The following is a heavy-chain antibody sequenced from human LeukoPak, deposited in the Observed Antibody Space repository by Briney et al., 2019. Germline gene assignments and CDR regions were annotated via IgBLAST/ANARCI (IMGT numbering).Heavy chain of an antibody. CDR3: ATRVACSSTSCYSFDY. J-gene: IGHJ4*02. Sequence: VASVKVSCTVSGYTLTELSMHWVRQAPGKGLEWMGGFDPEDGETIYAQKFQGRVTMTEDTSTDTAYMELSSLRSEDTAVYYCATRVACSSTSCYSFDYWGQGTLVTVSS. CDR2: FDPEDGET. V-gene: IGHV1-24*01. D-gene: IGHD2-2*01. CDR1: GYTLTELS.